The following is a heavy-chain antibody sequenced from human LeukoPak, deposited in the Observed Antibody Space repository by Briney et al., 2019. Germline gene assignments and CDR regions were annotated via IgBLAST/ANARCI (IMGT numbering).Heavy chain of an antibody. D-gene: IGHD1-26*01. Sequence: PGGSLRLSCAASGFTFSNYGMSWLRQAPGKGLEWVSAITGSGDDAYYADSVHGRFTMSRDNSKSTLYLQMNSLRVEDTAPYYCAKESTGSSPDYWGQGTLVTVSS. V-gene: IGHV3-23*01. J-gene: IGHJ4*02. CDR2: ITGSGDDA. CDR3: AKESTGSSPDY. CDR1: GFTFSNYG.